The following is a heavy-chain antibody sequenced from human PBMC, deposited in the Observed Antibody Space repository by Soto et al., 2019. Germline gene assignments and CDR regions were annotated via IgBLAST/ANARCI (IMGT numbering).Heavy chain of an antibody. CDR2: IWYDGSNK. D-gene: IGHD1-26*01. CDR3: SRDVGALLYYFYY. CDR1: GFTFSSYG. J-gene: IGHJ4*02. V-gene: IGHV3-33*01. Sequence: QVQLVESGGGVVQPGRSLRLSCAASGFTFSSYGMHWVRQAPGKGLEWVAVIWYDGSNKYYADSVKGRFTISRDNSKNTLYLQMNSLRAEDTAVDYRSRDVGALLYYFYYWGQGTLVTFSS.